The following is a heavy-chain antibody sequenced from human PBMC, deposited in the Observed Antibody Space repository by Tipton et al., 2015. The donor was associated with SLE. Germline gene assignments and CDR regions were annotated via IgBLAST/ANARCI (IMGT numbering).Heavy chain of an antibody. V-gene: IGHV3-30*04. J-gene: IGHJ4*02. CDR1: GFTFSNYA. D-gene: IGHD6-13*01. CDR2: ISYDGSYR. Sequence: SLRLSCVGSGFTFSNYAMHWVRQAPGKGLEWVAVISYDGSYRYYSDSVKGRFTISKDNSRNTLYLEMNSLRAEDTAVYYCARDGFIAAAGPYYFDYWGQGTLVTVSS. CDR3: ARDGFIAAAGPYYFDY.